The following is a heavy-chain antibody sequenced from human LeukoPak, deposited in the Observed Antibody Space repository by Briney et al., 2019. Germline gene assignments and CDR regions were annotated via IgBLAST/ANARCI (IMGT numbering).Heavy chain of an antibody. CDR2: IYYGGST. D-gene: IGHD2-2*01. J-gene: IGHJ5*02. V-gene: IGHV4-59*07. Sequence: SDTLSLTCTVSGGSISSYYWIWIRQPPGKGLEWIGDIYYGGSTNYNPSLKSRVTISVDTSKNQFSLKLSSVTAADTAVYYCARLGYCSSTSCLPFDPWGQGTLVTVSS. CDR3: ARLGYCSSTSCLPFDP. CDR1: GGSISSYY.